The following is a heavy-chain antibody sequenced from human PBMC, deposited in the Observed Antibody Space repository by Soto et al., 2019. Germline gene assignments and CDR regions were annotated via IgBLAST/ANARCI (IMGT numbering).Heavy chain of an antibody. CDR3: ARTRRSWSGGSCYSSWFDP. CDR2: IYYSGST. Sequence: PSETLSLTCTVSGGSVSSGSYYWSWIRQPPGKGLEWIGYIYYSGSTNYNPSLKSRVTISVDTSKNQFSLKLSSVTAADTAVYYCARTRRSWSGGSCYSSWFDPWGQGTLVTVSS. V-gene: IGHV4-61*01. D-gene: IGHD2-15*01. CDR1: GGSVSSGSYY. J-gene: IGHJ5*02.